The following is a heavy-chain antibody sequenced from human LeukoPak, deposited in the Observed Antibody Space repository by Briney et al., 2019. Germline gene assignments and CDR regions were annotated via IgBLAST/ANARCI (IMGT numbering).Heavy chain of an antibody. CDR1: GFTFSSYS. CDR2: ISSSSSYI. CDR3: AREDTAMVTSVFDY. Sequence: GGSLRLSCAASGFTFSSYSMNWVRQPPGKGLEWVSSISSSSSYIYYADSVKGRFTTSRDNAKNSLYLQMNSLRAEDTAVYYCAREDTAMVTSVFDYWGQGTLVTVSS. D-gene: IGHD5-18*01. J-gene: IGHJ4*02. V-gene: IGHV3-21*01.